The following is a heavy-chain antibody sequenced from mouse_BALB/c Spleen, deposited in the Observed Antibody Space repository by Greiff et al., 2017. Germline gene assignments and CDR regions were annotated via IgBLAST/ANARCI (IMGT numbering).Heavy chain of an antibody. CDR3: ARDQGYGDWFAY. Sequence: EVKLVESGGGLVQPGGSRKLSCAASGFTFSDYGMAWVRQAPGKGLEWVAFISNLAYSIYYADTVTGRFTISRENAKNTLYLEMSSLRSEDTAMYYCARDQGYGDWFAYWGQGTLVTVSA. CDR2: ISNLAYSI. J-gene: IGHJ3*01. CDR1: GFTFSDYG. D-gene: IGHD1-2*01. V-gene: IGHV5-15*02.